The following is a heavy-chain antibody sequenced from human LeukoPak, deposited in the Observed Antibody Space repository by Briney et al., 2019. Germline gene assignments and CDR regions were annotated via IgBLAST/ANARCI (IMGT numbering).Heavy chain of an antibody. V-gene: IGHV4-30-2*01. CDR3: ARDLYGMDV. Sequence: SETLSLTCAVSGGSISSGGYSWSWIRQPPGKGLEWIGYIYHSGSTYYNPSLKSRVSISVDRSKNQFSLKLSSVTAADTAVYYCARDLYGMDVWGQGTTVTVSS. CDR2: IYHSGST. CDR1: GGSISSGGYS. J-gene: IGHJ6*02.